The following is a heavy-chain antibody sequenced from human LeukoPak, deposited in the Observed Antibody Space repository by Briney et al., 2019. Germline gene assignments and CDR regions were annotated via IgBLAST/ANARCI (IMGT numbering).Heavy chain of an antibody. V-gene: IGHV5-51*01. CDR1: GYSFTSYW. D-gene: IGHD3-10*01. CDR2: IYPGDSDT. J-gene: IGHJ5*02. CDR3: ARRSYLDYGSGSYLSWFDP. Sequence: GESLKISCKGSGYSFTSYWIGWVRQMPGKGLEWMGIIYPGDSDTRYSPSFQGQVTISADKSISTAYLQWSSLKASDTATYYCARRSYLDYGSGSYLSWFDPWGQGTLVTVSS.